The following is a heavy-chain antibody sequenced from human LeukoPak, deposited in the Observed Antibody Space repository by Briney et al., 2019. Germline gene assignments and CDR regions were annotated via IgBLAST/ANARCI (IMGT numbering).Heavy chain of an antibody. J-gene: IGHJ5*02. CDR1: GGSISSSSYY. V-gene: IGHV4-61*01. CDR2: IYNSGST. CDR3: ARSQNVDTATGWFDP. D-gene: IGHD5-18*01. Sequence: PSETLSLTCTVSGGSISSSSYYWSWIRQSPGKGLEWIGYIYNSGSTNYNPSLKSRVNIAVDTSKNQFSLKLTSVTAADTAVYYCARSQNVDTATGWFDPWGQGTLVTVSS.